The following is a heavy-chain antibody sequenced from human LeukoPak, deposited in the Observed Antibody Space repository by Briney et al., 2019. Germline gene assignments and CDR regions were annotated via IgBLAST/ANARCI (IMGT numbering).Heavy chain of an antibody. D-gene: IGHD2-2*01. J-gene: IGHJ5*02. V-gene: IGHV6-1*01. CDR3: ARRLTQYDCFDP. CDR1: GESVSSNSAA. CDR2: TYYRSTWYN. Sequence: SQTLSLTCAISGESVSSNSAAWNWIRQSPSRGLEWLVRTYYRSTWYNDYAVSVRGRITVNPDTSKNQFSLHLNSVTPEDTAVYYCARRLTQYDCFDPWGQGILVTVSS.